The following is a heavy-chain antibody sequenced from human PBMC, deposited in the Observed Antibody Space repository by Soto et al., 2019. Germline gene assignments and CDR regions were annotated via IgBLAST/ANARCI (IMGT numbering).Heavy chain of an antibody. D-gene: IGHD5-12*01. CDR2: INAGNGNT. CDR3: AGGGGYDHYYYGMDV. Sequence: ASVKVSCKASGYTFTSYAMHWVRQAPGQRLEWMGWINAGNGNTKYSQKFQGRVTITRDTSASTAYMELSSLRSEDTAVYYCAGGGGYDHYYYGMDVWGQGTTVTVSS. J-gene: IGHJ6*02. CDR1: GYTFTSYA. V-gene: IGHV1-3*01.